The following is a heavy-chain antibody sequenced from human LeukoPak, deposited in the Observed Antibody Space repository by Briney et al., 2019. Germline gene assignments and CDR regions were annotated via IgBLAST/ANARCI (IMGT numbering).Heavy chain of an antibody. D-gene: IGHD6-19*01. Sequence: GGSLRLSCAASGFTFSSYAMSWVRQAPGKGLEWVSAISGSGGSTYYADSVKGRFTISRDSSKNTLYLQMNSLRAEDTAVYYCATRIAVAGIRSAFDIWGQGTMVTVSS. CDR2: ISGSGGST. J-gene: IGHJ3*02. CDR3: ATRIAVAGIRSAFDI. CDR1: GFTFSSYA. V-gene: IGHV3-23*01.